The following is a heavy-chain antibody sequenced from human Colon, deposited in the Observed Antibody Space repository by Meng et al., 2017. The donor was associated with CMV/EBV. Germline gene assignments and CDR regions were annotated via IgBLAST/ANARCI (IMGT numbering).Heavy chain of an antibody. V-gene: IGHV3-73*01. CDR1: GFTFSGSA. CDR3: AVLAVAEPISY. J-gene: IGHJ4*02. Sequence: GESLKISCAASGFTFSGSAIHWVRQAAGQGLEWVGRIRSKPNNYATEYAESVKGRFTISRDDSNDSAFLQMSSLKVDDTAVYYCAVLAVAEPISYWGQGTLVTVSS. D-gene: IGHD6-19*01. CDR2: IRSKPNNYAT.